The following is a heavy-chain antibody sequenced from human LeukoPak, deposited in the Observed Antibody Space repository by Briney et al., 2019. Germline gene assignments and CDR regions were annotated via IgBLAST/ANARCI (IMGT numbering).Heavy chain of an antibody. CDR3: ARLRMGGYLWSNDY. Sequence: SETLSLTCTVSGGSISSSSYYWGWIRQPPGKGLEWIGSIYYSGSTYYNPSLKSRVTISVDTSKNQFSLKLSSVTAADTAVYYCARLRMGGYLWSNDYWGQGTLVTVSS. V-gene: IGHV4-39*01. CDR1: GGSISSSSYY. D-gene: IGHD3-10*01. CDR2: IYYSGST. J-gene: IGHJ4*02.